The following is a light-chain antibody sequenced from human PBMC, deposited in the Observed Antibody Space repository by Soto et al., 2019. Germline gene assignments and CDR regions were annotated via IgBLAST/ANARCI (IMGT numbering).Light chain of an antibody. CDR3: QQYGSSPLT. Sequence: EIVLAQSPGTLSLSPGERATLSCRASQSLSSSQLAWYQQKPGQAPRLLIHDASSRATGISDRFTGSGSGTDFTLTITTLEPEDFAVYYCQQYGSSPLTFGLGTKVDIK. CDR1: QSLSSSQ. CDR2: DAS. J-gene: IGKJ1*01. V-gene: IGKV3-20*01.